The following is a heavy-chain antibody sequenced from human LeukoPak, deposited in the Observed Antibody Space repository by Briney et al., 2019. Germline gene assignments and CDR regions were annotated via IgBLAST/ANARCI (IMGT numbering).Heavy chain of an antibody. J-gene: IGHJ3*02. CDR1: GFTFSSNW. CDR2: IMQDGSEK. CDR3: AKSAYYDFWSGSGDAFDI. V-gene: IGHV3-7*03. D-gene: IGHD3-3*01. Sequence: GGSLRLSCAASGFTFSSNWMSWVRQAPGKGLEWVANIMQDGSEKYHVDSVKGRFTISRDKAKNSLYLQMNSLRAEDTALYYCAKSAYYDFWSGSGDAFDIWGQGTMVTVSS.